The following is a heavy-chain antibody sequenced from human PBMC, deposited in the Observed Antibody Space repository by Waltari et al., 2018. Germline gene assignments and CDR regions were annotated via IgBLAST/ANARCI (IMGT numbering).Heavy chain of an antibody. CDR2: INSGGST. V-gene: IGHV3-53*02. D-gene: IGHD6-6*01. Sequence: EVQLVETGGGLIQPGGSLRLSCAASGFNVNHNYMSWVRQAPGKGLEWVSVINSGGSTYYADSVKGRFTISRDNSKNTVYLQMSSLRAEDTAVYFCARALYSSSSGYWGQGTLVTVSP. CDR1: GFNVNHNY. J-gene: IGHJ4*02. CDR3: ARALYSSSSGY.